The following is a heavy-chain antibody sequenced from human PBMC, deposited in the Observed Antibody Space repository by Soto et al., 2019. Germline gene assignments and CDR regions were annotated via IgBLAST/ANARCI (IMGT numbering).Heavy chain of an antibody. J-gene: IGHJ4*02. D-gene: IGHD5-18*01. CDR1: GFTFSSYS. Sequence: PGGSLRLSCAASGFTFSSYSMNWVRQAPGKGLEWVSYISSSSSTIYYADSVKGRFTISRDNAKNSLYLQMNSLIDEDTAVYYCASHGRGYSYGYPYWGQGTLVTVSS. CDR3: ASHGRGYSYGYPY. CDR2: ISSSSSTI. V-gene: IGHV3-48*02.